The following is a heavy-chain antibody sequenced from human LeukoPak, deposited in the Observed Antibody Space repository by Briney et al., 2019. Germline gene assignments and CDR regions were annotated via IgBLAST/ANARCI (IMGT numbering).Heavy chain of an antibody. CDR3: AKETDGVDAFDI. D-gene: IGHD2-21*02. CDR1: GFTFSDYY. V-gene: IGHV3-11*06. Sequence: PGGSLILSCAASGFTFSDYYMSWIRQAPGKGLEWVSYISSSSSYTNYADSVKGRFTISRDNPKNTLYLQMNSLRAEDTAVYYCAKETDGVDAFDIWGQGTMVTVSS. J-gene: IGHJ3*02. CDR2: ISSSSSYT.